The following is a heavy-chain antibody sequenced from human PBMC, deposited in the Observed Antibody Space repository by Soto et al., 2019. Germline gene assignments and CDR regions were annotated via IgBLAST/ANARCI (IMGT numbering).Heavy chain of an antibody. CDR2: INAGNGNT. J-gene: IGHJ5*02. CDR1: GYTFTSYA. Sequence: VSVKVSCKASGYTFTSYAMHWVRQAPGQRLEWMGWINAGNGNTKYSQKFQGRVTITRDTSASTAYMELSSLRSEDTAVYYCARVGTVTTNPIWFDPWGQGTLVTVSS. V-gene: IGHV1-3*01. D-gene: IGHD4-4*01. CDR3: ARVGTVTTNPIWFDP.